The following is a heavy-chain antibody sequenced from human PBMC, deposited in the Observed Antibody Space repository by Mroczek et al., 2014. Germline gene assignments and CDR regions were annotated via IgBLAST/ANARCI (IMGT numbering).Heavy chain of an antibody. J-gene: IGHJ6*02. CDR3: AQAAAGSEAYYYYYYGMDV. CDR2: ISGSGGST. CDR1: GFTFSSYA. D-gene: IGHD6-13*01. V-gene: IGHV3-23*01. Sequence: ESGGGLVQPGGSLRLSCAASGFTFSSYAMSWVRQAPGKGLEWVSAISGSGGSTYYADSVKGRFTISRDNSKNTLYLQMNSLRAEDTAVYYCAQAAAGSEAYYYYYYGMDVWGQGTTVTVSS.